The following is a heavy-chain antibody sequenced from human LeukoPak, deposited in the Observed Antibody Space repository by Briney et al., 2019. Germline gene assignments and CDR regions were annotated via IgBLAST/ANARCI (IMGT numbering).Heavy chain of an antibody. CDR2: IYHSGNT. D-gene: IGHD1-14*01. CDR3: ASTPTVYYYYMDV. CDR1: GYSISSGYY. Sequence: SETLSLTCAVSGYSISSGYYWGWVRQPPGKGLEWIGSIYHSGNTYYHPSLKSRVTISVDTSKNQFSLKLSSVTAADTAMYYCASTPTVYYYYMDVWGKGTTVTVSS. J-gene: IGHJ6*03. V-gene: IGHV4-38-2*01.